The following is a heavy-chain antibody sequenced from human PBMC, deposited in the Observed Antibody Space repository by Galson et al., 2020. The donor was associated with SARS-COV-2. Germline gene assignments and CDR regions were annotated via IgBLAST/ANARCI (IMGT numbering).Heavy chain of an antibody. CDR2: IECDDDK. CDR3: ARSYYDILTGYLAAFDI. Sequence: SGPPLVNPTQTLTLTCTFSGFSLRTSGMRVSWIRQPPGKALEWLARIECDDDKFYSTSLKTRLTISKDTSKNQVVLTMTNMDPVDTATYYCARSYYDILTGYLAAFDIWGQGTMVTVSS. D-gene: IGHD3-9*01. CDR1: GFSLRTSGMR. J-gene: IGHJ3*02. V-gene: IGHV2-70*04.